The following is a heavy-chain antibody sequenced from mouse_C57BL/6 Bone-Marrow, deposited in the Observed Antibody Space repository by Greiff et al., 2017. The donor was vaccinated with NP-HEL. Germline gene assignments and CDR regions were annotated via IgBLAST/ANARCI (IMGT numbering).Heavy chain of an antibody. CDR1: GYTFTEYT. D-gene: IGHD1-1*01. CDR3: ARHEEGAYYYGSIWFAY. Sequence: VQLQQSGAELVKPGASVKLSCKASGYTFTEYTIHWVKQRSGQGLEWIGWFYPGSGSIKYNEKFKDKATLTADNSSSTVYMELSRLTSEDSAVYFCARHEEGAYYYGSIWFAYWGQGTLVTVSA. V-gene: IGHV1-62-2*01. CDR2: FYPGSGSI. J-gene: IGHJ3*01.